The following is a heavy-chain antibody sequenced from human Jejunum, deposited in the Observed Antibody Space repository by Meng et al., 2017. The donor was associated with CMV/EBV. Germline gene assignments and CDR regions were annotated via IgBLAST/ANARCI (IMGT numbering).Heavy chain of an antibody. J-gene: IGHJ3*02. CDR2: ISGDGATT. D-gene: IGHD2-2*01. V-gene: IGHV3-23*01. CDR3: AKCISICHTRAYDM. CDR1: GFTFNTFS. Sequence: SGFTFNTFSMTWVRQAPGKGLEWVSSISGDGATTYYADSVKGRFAMSRDNSKNTLFLQMNSLRAEDTAIYYCAKCISICHTRAYDMWGQGTMVTVSS.